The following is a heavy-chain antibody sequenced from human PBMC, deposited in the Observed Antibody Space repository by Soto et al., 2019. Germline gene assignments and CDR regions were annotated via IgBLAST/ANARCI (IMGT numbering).Heavy chain of an antibody. D-gene: IGHD4-17*01. J-gene: IGHJ2*01. CDR2: ISGSGGST. CDR1: GFTFSSYA. V-gene: IGHV3-23*01. Sequence: EVQLLESGGGLVQPGGSLRLSCAASGFTFSSYAMRWVRQAPGKGLEWVSAISGSGGSTYYADSVKGRFTITRDNSKNTLYLQMNSLRAEDTAVYYFAKDLPVTTGWYFYLWGRSTLVTVAS. CDR3: AKDLPVTTGWYFYL.